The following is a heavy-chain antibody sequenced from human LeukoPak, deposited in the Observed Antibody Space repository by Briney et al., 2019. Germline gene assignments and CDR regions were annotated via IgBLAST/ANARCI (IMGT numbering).Heavy chain of an antibody. Sequence: GGSLRLSCAASGFTFSDYYMSWIRQAPGKGLEWVSYISSSGSTIYYADSVKGRFTISRDNAKNSLYLQMNSLRAEDTAVYYCASSLAYCGGDCYSGPFDYWGQGTLVTVSS. CDR1: GFTFSDYY. V-gene: IGHV3-11*01. D-gene: IGHD2-21*01. J-gene: IGHJ4*02. CDR2: ISSSGSTI. CDR3: ASSLAYCGGDCYSGPFDY.